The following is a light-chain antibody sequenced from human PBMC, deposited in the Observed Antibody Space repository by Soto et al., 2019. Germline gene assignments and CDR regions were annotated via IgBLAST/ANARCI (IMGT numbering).Light chain of an antibody. CDR3: QQRNNWPLT. V-gene: IGKV3-11*01. Sequence: EIVLTQSPATLSLSPGERATLSCRASQSVSSYLAWYQHKPGQAPRLLIYDASNRATGIPARFSASGSGTDITLTISSPEPDDFGVYYCQQRNNWPLTFGGGTQVEIK. J-gene: IGKJ4*01. CDR1: QSVSSY. CDR2: DAS.